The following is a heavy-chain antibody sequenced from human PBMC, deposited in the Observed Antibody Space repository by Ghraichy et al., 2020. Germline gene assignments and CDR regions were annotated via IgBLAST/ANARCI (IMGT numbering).Heavy chain of an antibody. V-gene: IGHV3-15*01. J-gene: IGHJ4*02. Sequence: GGSLRLSCAASGFTFNNVWMTWVRQPPGKGLEWVGRIKSKADGETTDYAAPVKDRFTISRDDSKNTLYLQMNSLKTEDTAVYYCTTGHSNHGERYDHWGQGTLVTVSS. D-gene: IGHD4-11*01. CDR1: GFTFNNVW. CDR3: TTGHSNHGERYDH. CDR2: IKSKADGETT.